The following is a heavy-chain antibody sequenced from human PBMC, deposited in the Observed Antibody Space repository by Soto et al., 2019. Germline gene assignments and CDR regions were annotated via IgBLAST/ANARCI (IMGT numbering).Heavy chain of an antibody. V-gene: IGHV1-69*13. CDR3: ARDRISMVRGVPYYFDY. CDR2: IIPIFGTA. CDR1: GGTFSSYA. D-gene: IGHD3-10*01. Sequence: ASVKVSCKASGGTFSSYAISWVRQAPGQGLEWMGGIIPIFGTANYAQKFQGRVTIAADESTSTAYMELSSLRSEDTAVYYCARDRISMVRGVPYYFDYWGQGTLVTVSS. J-gene: IGHJ4*02.